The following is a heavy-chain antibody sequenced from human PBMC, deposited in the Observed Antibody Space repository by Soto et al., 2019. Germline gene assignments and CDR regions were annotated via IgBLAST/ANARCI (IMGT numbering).Heavy chain of an antibody. CDR1: GGSISSGDYY. J-gene: IGHJ5*02. CDR3: ARHSTGYYYSWFDP. D-gene: IGHD3-22*01. V-gene: IGHV4-30-4*01. Sequence: SETLSLTCTVSGGSISSGDYYWSWIRQPPGKGMEWIGYIYYSGSTYYNPSLKSRITISVDTSKNQFSLKLSSVTAADTAVYYCARHSTGYYYSWFDPWGQGTLVTVSS. CDR2: IYYSGST.